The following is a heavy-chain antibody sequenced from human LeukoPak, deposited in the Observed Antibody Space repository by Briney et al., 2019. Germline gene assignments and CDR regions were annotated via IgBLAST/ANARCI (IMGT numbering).Heavy chain of an antibody. Sequence: ASVNVSCKASGYTFISYGISWVRQAPGQGLEWMGWISAYNGNTNYAQKLQGRVTMTTDTSTSTAYMELRSLRSDDTAVYYCARVAGIAAAEGWFDPWGQGTLVTVSS. CDR2: ISAYNGNT. CDR1: GYTFISYG. CDR3: ARVAGIAAAEGWFDP. J-gene: IGHJ5*02. V-gene: IGHV1-18*01. D-gene: IGHD6-13*01.